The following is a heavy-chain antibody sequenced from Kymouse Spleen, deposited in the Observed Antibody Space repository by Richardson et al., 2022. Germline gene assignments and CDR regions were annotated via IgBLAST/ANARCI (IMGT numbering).Heavy chain of an antibody. V-gene: IGHV4-4*02. J-gene: IGHJ4*02. CDR3: AREGGYYDILTGYYNVFDY. CDR2: IYHSGST. D-gene: IGHD3-9*01. CDR1: GGSISSSNW. Sequence: QVQLQESGPGLVKPSGTLSLTCAVSGGSISSSNWWSWVRQPPGKGLEWIGEIYHSGSTNYNPSLKSRVTISVDKSKNQFSLKLSSVTAADTAVYYCAREGGYYDILTGYYNVFDYWGQGTLVTVSS.